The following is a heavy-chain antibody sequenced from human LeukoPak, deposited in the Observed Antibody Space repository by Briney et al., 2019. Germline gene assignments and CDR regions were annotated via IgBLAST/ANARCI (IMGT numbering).Heavy chain of an antibody. D-gene: IGHD3-16*02. CDR3: AGQTVDYVWGSYRPFDY. J-gene: IGHJ4*02. V-gene: IGHV4-39*01. CDR1: GGSISSSSYY. Sequence: SETLSLTCTVSGGSISSSSYYWGWIRQPPGQGLEWIGSIYYSGSTYYNPSLKSRVTISVDTSKNQFSLKLSSVTAADTAVYYCAGQTVDYVWGSYRPFDYWGQGTLVTVSS. CDR2: IYYSGST.